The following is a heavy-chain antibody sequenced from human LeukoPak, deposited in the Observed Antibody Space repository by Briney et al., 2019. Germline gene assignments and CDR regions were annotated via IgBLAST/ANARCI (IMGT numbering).Heavy chain of an antibody. Sequence: ASVKVSCKASGYTFTSYYMHWVRQAPGQGLEWMGIINPSGGSTSYAQKFQGRVTMTRDTSTSTVYMGLSSLRSEDTAVYYCARDKSVVVVPAASYWYYYYYMDVWGKGTTVTVSS. V-gene: IGHV1-46*01. CDR2: INPSGGST. CDR1: GYTFTSYY. CDR3: ARDKSVVVVPAASYWYYYYYMDV. J-gene: IGHJ6*03. D-gene: IGHD2-2*01.